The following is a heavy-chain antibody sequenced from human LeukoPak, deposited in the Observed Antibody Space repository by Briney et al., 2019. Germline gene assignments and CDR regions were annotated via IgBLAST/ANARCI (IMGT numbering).Heavy chain of an antibody. J-gene: IGHJ4*02. CDR1: GGSISSYY. Sequence: SETLSLTCTVSGGSISSYYRSWVRQPPGKGLEWIGYIYYSGSTNYNPSLKSRVTISVDTSKNQFSLKLSSVTAADTAVYYCAREVTYYYDSSGSFDYWGQGTLVTVSS. CDR2: IYYSGST. D-gene: IGHD3-22*01. V-gene: IGHV4-59*01. CDR3: AREVTYYYDSSGSFDY.